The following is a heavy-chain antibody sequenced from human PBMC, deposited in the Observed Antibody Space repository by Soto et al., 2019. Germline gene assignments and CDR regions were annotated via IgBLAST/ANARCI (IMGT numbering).Heavy chain of an antibody. CDR1: GFTFSAYN. V-gene: IGHV3-21*06. CDR3: ASHYGDNGWFDP. D-gene: IGHD4-17*01. Sequence: EVQLVESGGGLVKPGGSLRLSCAASGFTFSAYNMNWVRQLPGKGLEWVSSITSSSSSIYYADSLKGRFTISRDNAKNSLYLQMNSLRAEDTAVYYCASHYGDNGWFDPWGQGTLVTVSS. J-gene: IGHJ5*02. CDR2: ITSSSSSI.